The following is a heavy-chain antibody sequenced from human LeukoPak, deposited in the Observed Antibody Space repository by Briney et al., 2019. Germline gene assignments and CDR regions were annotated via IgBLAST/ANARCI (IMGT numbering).Heavy chain of an antibody. D-gene: IGHD3-9*01. J-gene: IGHJ6*04. CDR2: ISAYNGNT. V-gene: IGHV1-18*04. CDR3: ARVNSALTYYYGMDV. Sequence: GASVKVSCKASGYTFTSYGISWVRQAPGQGLEWMGWISAYNGNTNYAQKLQGRVTMTTDTSTSTAYMELRSLRSDDTAVSYCARVNSALTYYYGMDVWGKGTTVTVSS. CDR1: GYTFTSYG.